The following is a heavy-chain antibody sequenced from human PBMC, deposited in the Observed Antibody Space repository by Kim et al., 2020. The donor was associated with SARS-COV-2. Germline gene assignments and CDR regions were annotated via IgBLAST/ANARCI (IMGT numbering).Heavy chain of an antibody. Sequence: ASVKVSCKASGYTFNSYGISWVRQAPGQGLEWMGWISTYTGDTTYAEKFQGRVTMTTDTSASTAYMELRSLRSDDTALYYCAKAIYMGYDFWSGSKSKYYYYMDVWGRGTTVTVSS. CDR2: ISTYTGDT. CDR1: GYTFNSYG. J-gene: IGHJ6*03. CDR3: AKAIYMGYDFWSGSKSKYYYYMDV. D-gene: IGHD3-3*01. V-gene: IGHV1-18*01.